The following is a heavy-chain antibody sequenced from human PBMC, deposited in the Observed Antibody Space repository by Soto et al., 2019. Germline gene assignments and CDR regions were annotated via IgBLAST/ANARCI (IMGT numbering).Heavy chain of an antibody. CDR1: GFSFSGYA. Sequence: GGSLRLSCAASGFSFSGYAMSWVRQAPGKGLEWVSTIIASGGATYDAGSVKGRFTISRDNSKNTLYLQMNSLRAEDTAVYYCAKDRTYSGSYFDYWGQGTLVTVSS. CDR2: IIASGGAT. D-gene: IGHD1-26*01. J-gene: IGHJ4*02. CDR3: AKDRTYSGSYFDY. V-gene: IGHV3-23*01.